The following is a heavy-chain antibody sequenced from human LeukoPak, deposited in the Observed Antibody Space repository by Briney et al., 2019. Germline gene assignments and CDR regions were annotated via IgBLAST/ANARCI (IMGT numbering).Heavy chain of an antibody. D-gene: IGHD3-10*01. Sequence: GGSLRLSCAASGFTFSSYWMHWLRQAPGKGLVWVSRINSDGSSTSYADSVKGRFTISRDNSKNTLYLQMNSLRAEDTAVYYCARDSSITLWFGEVGYMDVWGKGTTVTVSS. CDR2: INSDGSST. J-gene: IGHJ6*03. CDR1: GFTFSSYW. CDR3: ARDSSITLWFGEVGYMDV. V-gene: IGHV3-74*01.